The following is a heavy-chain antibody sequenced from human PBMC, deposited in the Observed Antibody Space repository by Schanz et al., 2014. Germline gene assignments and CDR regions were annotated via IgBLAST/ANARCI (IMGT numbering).Heavy chain of an antibody. CDR3: ARPNYHVKTGYYRAAGFDV. V-gene: IGHV3-11*01. D-gene: IGHD3-9*01. J-gene: IGHJ6*02. CDR2: ISTSGSTI. Sequence: QVHLVESGGALVQPGGSLRLSCAASGFTFSDYYMTWIRQPPGKGLEWLAFISTSGSTIYYAESVKGRFTISRDNAKNSMYLQMNSLRAEDTAVYYCARPNYHVKTGYYRAAGFDVWGRGTTVSVSS. CDR1: GFTFSDYY.